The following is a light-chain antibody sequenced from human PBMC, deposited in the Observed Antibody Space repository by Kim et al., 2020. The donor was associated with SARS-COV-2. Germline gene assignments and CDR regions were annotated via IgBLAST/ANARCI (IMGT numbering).Light chain of an antibody. V-gene: IGKV3-20*01. Sequence: EIVLTQSPGTLSLSPGERAILSCTASQSVSSNFLAWLQQKGGQPPRLLIYGASRRATGIPDRFSGSGSGTNFTLSISRVEPGDFAVYYCFQYGTAPQGFGGGTKLEI. CDR2: GAS. CDR1: QSVSSNF. CDR3: FQYGTAPQG. J-gene: IGKJ4*01.